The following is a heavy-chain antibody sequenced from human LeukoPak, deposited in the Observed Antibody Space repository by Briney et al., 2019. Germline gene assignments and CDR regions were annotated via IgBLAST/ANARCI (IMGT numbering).Heavy chain of an antibody. J-gene: IGHJ4*02. CDR2: ISWNSGSI. CDR1: GFTFDDYA. D-gene: IGHD2/OR15-2a*01. Sequence: GRSLRLSCAASGFTFDDYAMHWVRQAPGKGLEWVSGISWNSGSIGYADSVKGRFTISRDNAKNSLYLQMNSLRAEDTALYYCANGLRIPEVSGWGQGTLVTVSS. CDR3: ANGLRIPEVSG. V-gene: IGHV3-9*01.